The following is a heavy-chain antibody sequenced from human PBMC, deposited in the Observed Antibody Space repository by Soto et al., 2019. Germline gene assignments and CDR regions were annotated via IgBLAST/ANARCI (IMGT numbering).Heavy chain of an antibody. CDR3: AKQTSTPYNSFDP. D-gene: IGHD2-15*01. CDR1: GDSISSSSSF. V-gene: IGHV4-39*01. CDR2: IYYSGST. Sequence: QLHLQESGPGLVKPSETLSLTYTVSGDSISSSSSFWAWIRQPPEKGLEWIGSIYYSGSTYYNPSLKSRVTISVDTSKNQFSLKLSSVTAADTAIFYCAKQTSTPYNSFDPWGQGTLVTVSS. J-gene: IGHJ5*02.